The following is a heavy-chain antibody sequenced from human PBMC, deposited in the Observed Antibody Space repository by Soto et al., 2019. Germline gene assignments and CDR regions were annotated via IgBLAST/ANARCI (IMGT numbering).Heavy chain of an antibody. Sequence: QVQLQESGPGLVKPSQTLSLTCTVSGGSISSGGYYWSWIRQHPGEGLEWFGYIYYSGSTYYNPSLRSRVSISVDTSKNQFSLKLSSVTAADTAVYYCARSPEATVTAFDYWGQGTLVTVSS. CDR1: GGSISSGGYY. J-gene: IGHJ4*02. CDR2: IYYSGST. V-gene: IGHV4-31*03. D-gene: IGHD4-17*01. CDR3: ARSPEATVTAFDY.